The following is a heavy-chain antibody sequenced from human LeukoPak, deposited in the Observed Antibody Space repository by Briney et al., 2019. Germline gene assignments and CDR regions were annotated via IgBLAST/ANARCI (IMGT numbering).Heavy chain of an antibody. D-gene: IGHD1-26*01. Sequence: GGSLRLSCAASGFTFSGYAMSWVRHAPGKGLEWVSAISGSGGSTYYADSVKGRFTISRDNSKNTLYLQMNSLRAEDTAVYYCAKVQEKGWELHPFDYWGQGTLVTVSS. CDR3: AKVQEKGWELHPFDY. V-gene: IGHV3-23*01. CDR1: GFTFSGYA. CDR2: ISGSGGST. J-gene: IGHJ4*02.